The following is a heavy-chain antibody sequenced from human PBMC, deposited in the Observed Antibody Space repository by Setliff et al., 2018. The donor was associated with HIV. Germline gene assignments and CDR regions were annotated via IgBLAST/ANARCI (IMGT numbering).Heavy chain of an antibody. V-gene: IGHV4-61*02. CDR2: IYTSGST. D-gene: IGHD3-10*01. CDR3: ARIIMPRGGAFDI. J-gene: IGHJ3*02. CDR1: GGSISSGSYY. Sequence: SETLSLTCNVSGGSISSGSYYWSWIRQPAGKGLQWIGRIYTSGSTNYNPSLKSRVTISVDTSKNQFSLKLNSVTAADTAVYYCARIIMPRGGAFDIWGQGTMVTVSS.